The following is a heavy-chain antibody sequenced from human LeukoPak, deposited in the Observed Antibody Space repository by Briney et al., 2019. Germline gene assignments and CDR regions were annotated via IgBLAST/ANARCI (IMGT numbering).Heavy chain of an antibody. V-gene: IGHV5-51*01. D-gene: IGHD2-15*01. Sequence: LGESLKISCKSSDYNFASYWIGWVRQKTGKGLELMGIIFPADADTRYSPSLQGQVIISVDKSITTASLQWSSLKASDTATYYCARGREGGFDIWGQGTRVTVSS. J-gene: IGHJ3*02. CDR2: IFPADADT. CDR1: DYNFASYW. CDR3: ARGREGGFDI.